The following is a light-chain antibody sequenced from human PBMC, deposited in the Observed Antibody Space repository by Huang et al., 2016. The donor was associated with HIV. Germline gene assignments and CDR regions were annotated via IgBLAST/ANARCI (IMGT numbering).Light chain of an antibody. CDR2: KVS. Sequence: DVVLTQSPLSLPVTLGQPASISCRSTQSLVYSDGNTYLTWFQQRPGQSPRRLIYKVSNRDSGVPDRFSGSGSGTDFTLKISRVEAEDVGVYCMQSTHRYTFGQGTKLEIK. J-gene: IGKJ2*01. V-gene: IGKV2-30*01. CDR3: MQSTHRYT. CDR1: QSLVYSDGNTY.